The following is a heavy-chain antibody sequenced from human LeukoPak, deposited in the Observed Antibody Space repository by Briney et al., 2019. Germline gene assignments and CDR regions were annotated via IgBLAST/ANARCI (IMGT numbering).Heavy chain of an antibody. V-gene: IGHV1-18*01. Sequence: ASVKVSCKASDYSFSNYAISWVRQAPGQGLEWMGWISTYNGNTGYAQALQGRVTLTTDTSTSTVYMELSRLRSDDTAVYYCARLYSGYGNYSYYKDVWGKGTPVTASS. CDR1: DYSFSNYA. CDR2: ISTYNGNT. D-gene: IGHD5-12*01. J-gene: IGHJ6*03. CDR3: ARLYSGYGNYSYYKDV.